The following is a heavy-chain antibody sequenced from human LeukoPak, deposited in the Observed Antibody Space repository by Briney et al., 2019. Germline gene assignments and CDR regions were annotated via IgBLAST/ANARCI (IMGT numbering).Heavy chain of an antibody. D-gene: IGHD6-19*01. CDR2: ISYDGSNK. CDR1: GLTFSSYG. Sequence: GRSLRLSCAASGLTFSSYGMHWVRQAPGKGLEGVAVISYDGSNKYYADSVKGRFTISRDNSKNTLYLQMNSLRAEDTAVYYCAKGVGYSSGWYTNWGQGTLVTVSS. V-gene: IGHV3-30*18. J-gene: IGHJ4*02. CDR3: AKGVGYSSGWYTN.